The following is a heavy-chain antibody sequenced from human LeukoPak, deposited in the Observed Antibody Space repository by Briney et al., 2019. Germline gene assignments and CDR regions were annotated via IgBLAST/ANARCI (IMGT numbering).Heavy chain of an antibody. CDR2: INPSGGST. Sequence: GASVKVSCKASGYTFTSYYMHWVRQAPGQGLEWMGIINPSGGSTSYAQKFQGRVTMTRDTSTSTVYMELSSLRSEDTAVYYCARGREWLFDLDYYGMDVWGQGTMVTVSS. D-gene: IGHD5-12*01. CDR1: GYTFTSYY. J-gene: IGHJ6*02. V-gene: IGHV1-46*01. CDR3: ARGREWLFDLDYYGMDV.